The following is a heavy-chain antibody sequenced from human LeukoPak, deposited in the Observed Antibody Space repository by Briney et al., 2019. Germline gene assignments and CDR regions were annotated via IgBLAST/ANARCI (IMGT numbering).Heavy chain of an antibody. CDR1: GGSFSGYY. J-gene: IGHJ4*02. V-gene: IGHV4-34*01. CDR2: INHSGST. Sequence: ETLSLTCAVYGGSFSGYYWSWIRQPPGKGLEWIGEINHSGSTNYNPSLKSRVTISVDTSKNQFSLKLSSVTAADTAVYYCARGTVTTFTNYFDYWGQGTLVTVSS. CDR3: ARGTVTTFTNYFDY. D-gene: IGHD4-17*01.